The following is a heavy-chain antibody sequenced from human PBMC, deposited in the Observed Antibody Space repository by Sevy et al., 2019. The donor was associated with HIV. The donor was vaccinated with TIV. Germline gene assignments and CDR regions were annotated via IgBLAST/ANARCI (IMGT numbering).Heavy chain of an antibody. CDR3: AKVYRRAVADYFDY. V-gene: IGHV3-23*01. J-gene: IGHJ4*02. Sequence: GGSLRLSCAASGFTFSSYAMSWVRQAPGKGLEWVSAISGSGGSTYYADSVKGRFTISSDNSKNTLYLQMNSLRAEDTVVYYCAKVYRRAVADYFDYWGQGTLVTVSS. CDR2: ISGSGGST. CDR1: GFTFSSYA. D-gene: IGHD6-19*01.